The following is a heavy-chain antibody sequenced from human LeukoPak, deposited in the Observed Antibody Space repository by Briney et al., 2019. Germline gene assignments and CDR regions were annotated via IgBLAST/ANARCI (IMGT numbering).Heavy chain of an antibody. V-gene: IGHV4-39*07. Sequence: PSETLSLTCTVSGHSISSSTYYWGWIRQPPGKGLEWIGSIYYSGSTYYNPSLKSRVTISVDTSKNQFSLKLSSVTAADTAVYYCAIASGYGDYLGKYMDVWGKGTTVTVSS. CDR2: IYYSGST. J-gene: IGHJ6*03. CDR3: AIASGYGDYLGKYMDV. CDR1: GHSISSSTYY. D-gene: IGHD4-17*01.